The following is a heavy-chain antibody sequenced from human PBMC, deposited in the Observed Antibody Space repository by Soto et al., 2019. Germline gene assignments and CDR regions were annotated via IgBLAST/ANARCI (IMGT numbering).Heavy chain of an antibody. CDR2: IIPMHGMS. CDR3: ATNYGSGSTHFDY. V-gene: IGHV1-69*02. D-gene: IGHD3-10*01. Sequence: QVQLVQSGAEVKKPGSSVRVSCTASGDTFNFYTISWVRQVPGQGPEWMGRIIPMHGMSNYAQKFQGRVTIMADKSTSTVYMNLSGLTSEDTAVYYCATNYGSGSTHFDYWGQGTLVTVSS. J-gene: IGHJ4*02. CDR1: GDTFNFYT.